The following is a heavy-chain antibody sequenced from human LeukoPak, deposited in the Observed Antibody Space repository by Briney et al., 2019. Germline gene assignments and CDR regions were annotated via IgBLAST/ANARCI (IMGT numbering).Heavy chain of an antibody. CDR3: ARGPVQLEWLSLLLFDY. CDR2: ISSSSSTI. Sequence: PGGSLRLSCAASGFTFSSYSMNWVRQAPGKGLEWVSYISSSSSTIYYADSVKGRFTISRDNAKNSLYLQMNSLRAEDTAVYYCARGPVQLEWLSLLLFDYWGQGTLVTVSS. V-gene: IGHV3-48*01. D-gene: IGHD3-3*01. CDR1: GFTFSSYS. J-gene: IGHJ4*02.